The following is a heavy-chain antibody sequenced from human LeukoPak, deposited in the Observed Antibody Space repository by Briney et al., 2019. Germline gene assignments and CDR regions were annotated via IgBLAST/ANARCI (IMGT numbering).Heavy chain of an antibody. CDR3: TRDRSKVEHRLRSLAFDI. J-gene: IGHJ3*02. CDR1: GFTFNTYT. V-gene: IGHV3-49*04. Sequence: PGGSLRLSCAASGFTFNTYTMYWVRQAPGKGLEWVGFIRSKAYGGTTEYAASVKGRFTISRDDSKSIAYLQMNSLKTEDTAVYYCTRDRSKVEHRLRSLAFDIWGQGTMVTVSS. CDR2: IRSKAYGGTT. D-gene: IGHD1/OR15-1a*01.